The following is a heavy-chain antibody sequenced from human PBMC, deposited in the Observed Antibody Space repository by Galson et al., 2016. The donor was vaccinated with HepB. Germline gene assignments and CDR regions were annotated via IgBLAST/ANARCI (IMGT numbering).Heavy chain of an antibody. Sequence: SVKVSCKASGYTFRAYDISWVRQAPGQGLEWMGWMNPDSGNTGYGQRLRGRIAMNSDASINTAYMELHSLRSEDTAVYYCARANRNQLLSEHWGPGTLITVSS. CDR3: ARANRNQLLSEH. CDR1: GYTFRAYD. CDR2: MNPDSGNT. D-gene: IGHD1-14*01. J-gene: IGHJ1*01. V-gene: IGHV1-8*02.